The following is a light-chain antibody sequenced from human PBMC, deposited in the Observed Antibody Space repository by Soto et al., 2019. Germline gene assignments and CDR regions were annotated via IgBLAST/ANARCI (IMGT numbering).Light chain of an antibody. CDR3: APWVDGLNGGL. J-gene: IGLJ3*02. Sequence: QSVLTQPPSASGTPGQRVTISCSGSSSNIGSNIVNWYQHLPGTAPKLLIKTDNQRPSGVPDRFSGSKSDTSASLAISGLQSADEAGYYCAPWVDGLNGGLFGGGTNLPVL. V-gene: IGLV1-44*01. CDR2: TDN. CDR1: SSNIGSNI.